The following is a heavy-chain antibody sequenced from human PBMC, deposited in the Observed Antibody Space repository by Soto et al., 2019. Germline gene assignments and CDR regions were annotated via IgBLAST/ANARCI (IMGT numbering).Heavy chain of an antibody. CDR3: AKESGPRKPFDF. CDR1: GFTFSNYG. V-gene: IGHV3-23*01. J-gene: IGHJ4*01. Sequence: GSLSLSSAASGFTFSNYGMNCVLQAPGKGLGWVSALDGGGDTTFYADSVKGRFTISRDNSKNTLYLQMNSLRAADTAVYYCAKESGPRKPFDFWGQGTLVTVSS. CDR2: LDGGGDTT.